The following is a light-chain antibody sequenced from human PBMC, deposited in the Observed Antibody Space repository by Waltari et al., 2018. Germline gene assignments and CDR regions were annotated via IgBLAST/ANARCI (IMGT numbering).Light chain of an antibody. Sequence: WYQHHPGGAPKLFIYEVSKRPSGVSSRFSGSKSGKTASLTISGLQAEDEGDYYCCAFAGYGVYVFGSGTHVAVL. J-gene: IGLJ1*01. CDR2: EVS. V-gene: IGLV2-23*02. CDR3: CAFAGYGVYV.